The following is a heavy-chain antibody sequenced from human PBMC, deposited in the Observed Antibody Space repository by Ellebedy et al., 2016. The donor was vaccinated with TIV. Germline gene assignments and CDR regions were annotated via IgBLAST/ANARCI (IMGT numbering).Heavy chain of an antibody. CDR1: GASMGTYY. CDR2: IYYSGSA. J-gene: IGHJ5*02. Sequence: SETLSLTCTVSGASMGTYYWNWIRQLPGKGLEYIGYIYYSGSANYNPSLKSRVTISVDRAKSQFSLRLTSVTAADTAVYYCAGGDIARTPAGERNWFDPWGQGILVTVSS. V-gene: IGHV4-59*01. CDR3: AGGDIARTPAGERNWFDP. D-gene: IGHD3-16*01.